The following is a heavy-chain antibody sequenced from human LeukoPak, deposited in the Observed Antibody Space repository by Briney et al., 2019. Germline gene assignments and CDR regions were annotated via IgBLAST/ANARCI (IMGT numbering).Heavy chain of an antibody. CDR3: ARSVAVRVRGVISYYFDY. Sequence: GGSLRLSCAASGFTFSSYDMHWVRQAPGKGLEWVSAIGTAGDPYYPGSVKGRFTISRENAKNSLYLQMNSLRAGDTAVYYCARSVAVRVRGVISYYFDYWGQGTLVTVSS. CDR2: IGTAGDP. V-gene: IGHV3-13*05. J-gene: IGHJ4*02. CDR1: GFTFSSYD. D-gene: IGHD3-10*01.